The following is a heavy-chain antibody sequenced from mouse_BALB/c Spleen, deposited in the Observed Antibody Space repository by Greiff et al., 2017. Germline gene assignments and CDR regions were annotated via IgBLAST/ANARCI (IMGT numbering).Heavy chain of an antibody. V-gene: IGHV3-2*02. J-gene: IGHJ3*01. CDR3: TYYDYDGGWFAY. CDR2: ISYSGST. CDR1: GYSITSDYA. D-gene: IGHD2-4*01. Sequence: DVQLQESGPGLVKPSQSLSLTCTVTGYSITSDYAWNWIRQFPGNKLEWMGYISYSGSTSYNPSLKSRISITRDTSKNQFFLQLNSVTTEDTATYYCTYYDYDGGWFAYWGQGTLVTVSA.